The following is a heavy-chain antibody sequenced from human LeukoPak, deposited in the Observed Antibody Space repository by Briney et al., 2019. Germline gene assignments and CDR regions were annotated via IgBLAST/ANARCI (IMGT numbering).Heavy chain of an antibody. D-gene: IGHD6-13*01. CDR2: INTNTGNP. V-gene: IGHV7-4-1*02. CDR3: ARDGPIPAADY. Sequence: ASVKVSCKASGYTFTTFAINWVRQAPGQGLEWMGWINTNTGNPTYAQGFTGRFVFSLDTSVSTAYLQISSLKAEDAAVYYCARDGPIPAADYWGQGTLVTVSS. CDR1: GYTFTTFA. J-gene: IGHJ4*02.